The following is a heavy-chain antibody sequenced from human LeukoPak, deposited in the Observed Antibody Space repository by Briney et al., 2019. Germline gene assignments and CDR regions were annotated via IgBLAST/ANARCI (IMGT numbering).Heavy chain of an antibody. CDR1: GGSISSCGCY. V-gene: IGHV4-31*03. J-gene: IGHJ1*01. CDR2: IYYSGST. D-gene: IGHD3-22*01. CDR3: AARYDSTGYFQH. Sequence: PSETLSLTCTVSGGSISSCGCYWSWIRQYPGKGLEWIGYIYYSGSTYYNPSLKTRVSISVDTSKNQFSLKLSSVTAADTAVYYCAARYDSTGYFQHWGQGTLVTVSS.